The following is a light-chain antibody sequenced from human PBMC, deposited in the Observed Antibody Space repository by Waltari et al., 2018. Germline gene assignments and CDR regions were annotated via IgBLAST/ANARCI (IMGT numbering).Light chain of an antibody. CDR1: SRECGFYNL. V-gene: IGLV2-23*02. J-gene: IGLJ3*02. CDR3: CSYAGRNIWV. Sequence: QSALTQPASVSGAPGQSLTISCTVPSRECGFYNLVSYQQHPDEAPKLMVYEVIERPSGVSNRFSGSKSGNTASLTISGLQAEDEADYYCCSYAGRNIWVFGGGTKLTVV. CDR2: EVI.